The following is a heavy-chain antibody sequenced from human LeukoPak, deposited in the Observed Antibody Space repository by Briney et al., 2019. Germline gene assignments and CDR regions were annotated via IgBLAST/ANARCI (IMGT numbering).Heavy chain of an antibody. CDR2: INHNGNVN. CDR1: GFTFSSYW. Sequence: GGSLRLSCAASGFTFSSYWMNWARQAPGKGLEWVASINHNGNVNYYVDSVKGRFTISRDNAKNSLYLQMSNLRAEDTAVYYCARDNDYDSSGYYSYYYYGMDVWGQGTTVTVSS. J-gene: IGHJ6*02. D-gene: IGHD3-22*01. V-gene: IGHV3-7*01. CDR3: ARDNDYDSSGYYSYYYYGMDV.